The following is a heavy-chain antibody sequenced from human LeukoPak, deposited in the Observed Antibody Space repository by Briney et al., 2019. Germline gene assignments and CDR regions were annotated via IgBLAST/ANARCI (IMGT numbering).Heavy chain of an antibody. D-gene: IGHD4-23*01. J-gene: IGHJ5*02. CDR1: GYTFTSYY. CDR2: INPGGGST. CDR3: ARDRLPMTTVVHNWFDP. V-gene: IGHV1-46*01. Sequence: ASVKVSCKASGYTFTSYYMHWVRQAPGQGLEWMGIINPGGGSTSYAQKFQGRVTMTRDMSTSTVYMELSSLRSEDTAVYYCARDRLPMTTVVHNWFDPWGQGTLVTVSS.